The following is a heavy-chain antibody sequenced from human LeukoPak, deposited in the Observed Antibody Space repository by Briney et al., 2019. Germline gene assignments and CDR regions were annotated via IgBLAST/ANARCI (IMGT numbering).Heavy chain of an antibody. J-gene: IGHJ4*02. D-gene: IGHD3-22*01. CDR1: GFTVSRNY. CDR3: ARANYDSNTYYDPGTDY. V-gene: IGHV3-66*01. Sequence: TGGSLRLSCAASGFTVSRNYMNWVRQAPGKGLEWVSVIYSGGTTYYAESVKGRFNISRDTSKNTLYLQMSSLRVEDTAVYYCARANYDSNTYYDPGTDYWGQGTLVTVSP. CDR2: IYSGGTT.